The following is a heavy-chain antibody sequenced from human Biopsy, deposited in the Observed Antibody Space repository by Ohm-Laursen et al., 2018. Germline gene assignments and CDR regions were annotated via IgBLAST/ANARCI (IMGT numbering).Heavy chain of an antibody. D-gene: IGHD6-19*01. Sequence: SMKVSCKASGYTFSGYYMHWVRQAPGQGLEWMGWIIPDSGVTNYAQKFQGRVTMTRDTSISTAYMELSRLGSDDTAVYYCARDKYRSWNYFDNWGQGSLVTVSS. J-gene: IGHJ4*02. CDR3: ARDKYRSWNYFDN. CDR2: IIPDSGVT. CDR1: GYTFSGYY. V-gene: IGHV1-2*02.